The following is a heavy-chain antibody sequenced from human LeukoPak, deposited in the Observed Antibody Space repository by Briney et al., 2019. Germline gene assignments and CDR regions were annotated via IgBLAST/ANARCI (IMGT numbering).Heavy chain of an antibody. CDR3: ARRGESANYGDYRFDC. J-gene: IGHJ4*02. CDR1: GFTFSNYA. Sequence: GGSLRLSCAASGFTFSNYAMSWVRQAPGRGLYWVSAISGSSGLTYYADSVKGRFTISRDNSKNTLYLQMNSLRAEDTAVYYCARRGESANYGDYRFDCWGQGTLVTVSS. CDR2: ISGSSGLT. D-gene: IGHD4-17*01. V-gene: IGHV3-23*01.